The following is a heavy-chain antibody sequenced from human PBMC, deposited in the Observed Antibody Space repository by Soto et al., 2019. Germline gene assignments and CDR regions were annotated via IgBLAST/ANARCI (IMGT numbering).Heavy chain of an antibody. D-gene: IGHD2-21*01. CDR1: GGTFSSYT. CDR2: MNPNSGNT. V-gene: IGHV1-8*02. CDR3: ASALMVPIAYYYYYMDV. J-gene: IGHJ6*03. Sequence: ASVKVSCKASGGTFSSYTISWVRQATGQGLEWMGWMNPNSGNTGYAQKFQGRVTMTRNTSISTAYMELSSLRAEDTAVYYCASALMVPIAYYYYYMDVWGKGTTVTVSS.